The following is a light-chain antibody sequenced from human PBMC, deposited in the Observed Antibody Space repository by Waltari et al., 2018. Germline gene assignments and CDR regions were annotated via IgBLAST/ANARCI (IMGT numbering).Light chain of an antibody. CDR1: QSLLQSDGKTY. J-gene: IGKJ2*01. CDR3: MQTTHWRS. V-gene: IGKV2D-29*01. Sequence: EIVMTQTPLSLSVTPGQAASITCKSSQSLLQSDGKTYLYWYLQRAGQSPQLLIYEVSKRFSGVSDRISGSGSGTDFTLTISRVETDDVGIYFCMQTTHWRSFGRGPSWRSN. CDR2: EVS.